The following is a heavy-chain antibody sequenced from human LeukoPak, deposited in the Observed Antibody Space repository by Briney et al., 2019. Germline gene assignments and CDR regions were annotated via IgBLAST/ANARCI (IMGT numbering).Heavy chain of an antibody. Sequence: GESLQIPSKGSGYRFTSYWIAWVRQMPGKGLESMGIIYPGDSDTRYSPSFQGQVTISADKSISTVYLQWSSLKASDTAMYYCARGLGYSGSWYFDYWGQGTVVTVSS. CDR2: IYPGDSDT. J-gene: IGHJ4*02. CDR3: ARGLGYSGSWYFDY. D-gene: IGHD6-13*01. CDR1: GYRFTSYW. V-gene: IGHV5-51*01.